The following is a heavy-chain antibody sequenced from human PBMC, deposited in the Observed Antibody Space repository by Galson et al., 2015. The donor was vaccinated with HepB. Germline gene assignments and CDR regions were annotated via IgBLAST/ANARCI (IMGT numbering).Heavy chain of an antibody. D-gene: IGHD6-19*01. CDR1: GGTFSSYT. V-gene: IGHV1-69*04. J-gene: IGHJ6*02. CDR3: AREDGRAVAGSEDYYYYGMDV. CDR2: IIPILGIA. Sequence: SVKVSCKASGGTFSSYTISWVRQAPGQGLEWMGRIIPILGIANYAQKFQGRVTITADKSTSTAYMELSSLRSEDTAVYYCAREDGRAVAGSEDYYYYGMDVWGQGTTVTVSS.